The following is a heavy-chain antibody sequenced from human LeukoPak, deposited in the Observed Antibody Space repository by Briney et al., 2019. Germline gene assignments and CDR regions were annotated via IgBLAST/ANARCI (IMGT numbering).Heavy chain of an antibody. J-gene: IGHJ4*02. D-gene: IGHD3-22*01. V-gene: IGHV4-39*07. CDR2: IYYSGST. CDR3: ARNGLRGYYDSSGQYYFDY. Sequence: SETLSLTCITSGASISSSAYYWGWIRQPPGKGLEWIGTIYYSGSTYYNPSLKSRVTISVDTSKNQFSLKLSSVTAADTAVYYCARNGLRGYYDSSGQYYFDYWGQGTLVTVSS. CDR1: GASISSSAYY.